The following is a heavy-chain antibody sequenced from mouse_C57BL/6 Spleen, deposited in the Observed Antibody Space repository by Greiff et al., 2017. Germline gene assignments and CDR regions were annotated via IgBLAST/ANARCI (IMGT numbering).Heavy chain of an antibody. CDR1: GYAFSSSW. Sequence: VQLQQSGPELVKPGASVKISCKASGYAFSSSWMHWVKQRPGKGLEWIGRIYPGDGDTNYNGKFKGKATLTADKSSSTAYMQLSSLTSEDSAVYFCARWGSFSMDYWGQGTSVTVSS. CDR2: IYPGDGDT. V-gene: IGHV1-82*01. CDR3: ARWGSFSMDY. J-gene: IGHJ4*01.